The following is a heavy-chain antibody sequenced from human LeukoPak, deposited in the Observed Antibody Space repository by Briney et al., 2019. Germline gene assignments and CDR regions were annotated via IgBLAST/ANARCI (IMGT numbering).Heavy chain of an antibody. J-gene: IGHJ3*02. V-gene: IGHV3-53*01. CDR1: GFTVSSNY. CDR3: ARERGGYSRNAFDI. D-gene: IGHD3-22*01. CDR2: IYSGGST. Sequence: PGGSLRLSCAASGFTVSSNYMSWVRQAPGKGLEWVSVIYSGGSTYYADSVKGRFTISRDNSKNTLYLQMNSLRAEDTAVYYCARERGGYSRNAFDIWGQGTMVTASS.